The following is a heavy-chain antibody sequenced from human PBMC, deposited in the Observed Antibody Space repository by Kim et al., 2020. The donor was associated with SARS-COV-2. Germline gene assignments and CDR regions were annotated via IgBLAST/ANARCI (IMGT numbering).Heavy chain of an antibody. V-gene: IGHV3-30*04. J-gene: IGHJ4*02. Sequence: GGSLRLSCAATGFTFSTYAMHWVRQAPGKGLEWVAVISHDGGEKYYVDSVKGRFTISRDSSKNTLYLQMDSLRPEDASLYYCASGKNSRTIFGVADYWGQGTLVTVSS. CDR3: ASGKNSRTIFGVADY. D-gene: IGHD3-3*01. CDR1: GFTFSTYA. CDR2: ISHDGGEK.